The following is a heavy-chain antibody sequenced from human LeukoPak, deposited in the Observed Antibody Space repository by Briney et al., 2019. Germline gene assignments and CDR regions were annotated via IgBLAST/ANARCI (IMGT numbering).Heavy chain of an antibody. CDR3: ASSGYHDFWSGGD. CDR1: GFTFSSYS. V-gene: IGHV3-21*01. J-gene: IGHJ4*02. CDR2: ISSSSSYI. D-gene: IGHD3-3*01. Sequence: PGGSLRPSCAASGFTFSSYSMNWVRQAPGKGLEWVSSISSSSSYIYYADSVKGRFTISRDNAKNSLYLQMNSLRAEDTAVYYCASSGYHDFWSGGDWGQGTLVTVSS.